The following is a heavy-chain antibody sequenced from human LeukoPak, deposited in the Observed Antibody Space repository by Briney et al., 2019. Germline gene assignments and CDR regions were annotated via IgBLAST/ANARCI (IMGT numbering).Heavy chain of an antibody. Sequence: GGSLTLSCAASGFTVSDSYMSWIRHAPGKGLEWGSYISMSGSIIKYTYSVKCRFTISRDNAKNSLYLQINSLRAEDTAVYYWARTPFNNVVVTAAIEVQINIYMDVGGKGTTVTIS. CDR2: ISMSGSII. J-gene: IGHJ6*03. CDR1: GFTVSDSY. CDR3: ARTPFNNVVVTAAIEVQINIYMDV. D-gene: IGHD2-2*01. V-gene: IGHV3-11*01.